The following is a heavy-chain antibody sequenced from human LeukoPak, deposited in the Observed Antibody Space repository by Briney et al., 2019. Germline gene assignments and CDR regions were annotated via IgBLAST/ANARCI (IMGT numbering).Heavy chain of an antibody. D-gene: IGHD6-19*01. J-gene: IGHJ6*04. CDR2: IYSGGST. Sequence: PGGSLRLSCAASGFTVSSNYMSWVRQAPGKGLEWVSVIYSGGSTYYADSVKGRFTISRDNSKNTLYLQMNSLRAEDTAVYYCARDRGIAVAGPDSDPYYYYGMDVWGKGTTVTVSS. V-gene: IGHV3-53*01. CDR1: GFTVSSNY. CDR3: ARDRGIAVAGPDSDPYYYYGMDV.